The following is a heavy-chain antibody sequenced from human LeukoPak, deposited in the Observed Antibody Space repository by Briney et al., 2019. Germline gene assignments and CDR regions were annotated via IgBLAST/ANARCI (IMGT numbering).Heavy chain of an antibody. CDR2: ISTSGRYI. V-gene: IGHV3-21*04. D-gene: IGHD6-19*01. Sequence: GGSLRLSCAASGFTFSSYSMNWVRQAPGKGLEWVASISTSGRYINYAGSVRGRFTISRDNRKNLVFLQMNSLRVEDTATYYCARWLDGFTPLDFWGQGALVTVSS. CDR3: ARWLDGFTPLDF. CDR1: GFTFSSYS. J-gene: IGHJ4*02.